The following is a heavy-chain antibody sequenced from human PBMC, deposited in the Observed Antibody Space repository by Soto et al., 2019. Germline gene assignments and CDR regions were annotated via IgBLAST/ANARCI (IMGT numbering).Heavy chain of an antibody. V-gene: IGHV4-34*01. CDR3: ARGVRFNHYYSGMDV. D-gene: IGHD3-10*01. J-gene: IGHJ6*02. CDR2: INHSGST. Sequence: QVQLQQWGAGLLKPSETLSLTCAVYGGSFSGYYWCWIRQPPGTGLGWLGEINHSGSTNYNPSLKSRFTISVDTSQNQFTLKLSSVTAADTAVYSCARGVRFNHYYSGMDVWGQGTTVTVS. CDR1: GGSFSGYY.